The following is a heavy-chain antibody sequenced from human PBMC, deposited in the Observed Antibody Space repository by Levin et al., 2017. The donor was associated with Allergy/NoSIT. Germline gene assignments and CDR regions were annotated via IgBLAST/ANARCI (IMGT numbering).Heavy chain of an antibody. D-gene: IGHD2-2*01. Sequence: PGGSLRLSCAASGFTFSSYAMHWVRQAPGKGLEWVAVISYDGSNKYYADSVKGRFTISRDNSKNTLYLQMNSLRAEDTAVYYCARGGGEYQLLNTPDNWFDPWGQGTLVTVSS. J-gene: IGHJ5*02. CDR3: ARGGGEYQLLNTPDNWFDP. V-gene: IGHV3-30-3*01. CDR1: GFTFSSYA. CDR2: ISYDGSNK.